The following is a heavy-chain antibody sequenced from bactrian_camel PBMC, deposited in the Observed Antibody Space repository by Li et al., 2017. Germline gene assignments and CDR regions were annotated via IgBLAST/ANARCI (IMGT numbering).Heavy chain of an antibody. CDR1: AYIYRDRYYC. D-gene: IGHD1*01. Sequence: ESGGGSVQAGGSLRLSCAASAYIYRDRYYCLGWFRQAPGNGLEWVAKIGPDGDIRYYADAVRGRFNVSRDNAKSTMYLQMNSLQPEDTAVYYCVKDWNNQAAQRKGQGTQVTVS. V-gene: IGHV3S1*01. CDR2: IGPDGDIR. J-gene: IGHJ4*01.